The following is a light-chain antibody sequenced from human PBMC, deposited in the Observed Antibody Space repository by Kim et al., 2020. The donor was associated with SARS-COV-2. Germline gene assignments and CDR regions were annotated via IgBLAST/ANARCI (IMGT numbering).Light chain of an antibody. CDR1: SSDVGGYNY. Sequence: QSALTQPASASGSPGQSITLSCTGTSSDVGGYNYVSWYQQHPGKAPNLMIYDVSKRPSGVSNRFSCSTSGKTSSLTISGRQAEDEADYYCSSYASSSSWVFGGGTQLTVL. CDR2: DVS. J-gene: IGLJ3*02. CDR3: SSYASSSSWV. V-gene: IGLV2-14*01.